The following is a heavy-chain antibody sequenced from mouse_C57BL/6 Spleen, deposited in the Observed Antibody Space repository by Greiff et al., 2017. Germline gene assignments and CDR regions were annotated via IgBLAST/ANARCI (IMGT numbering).Heavy chain of an antibody. D-gene: IGHD1-1*01. J-gene: IGHJ2*01. CDR3: ATNYASSPYYFDY. V-gene: IGHV1-64*01. Sequence: QVQLQQPGAELVKPGASVKLSCKASGYTFTSYWMHWVKQRPGQGLEWIGMIHPGSGSTNYNEKFKSKATLTVDKSSSTAYMQLSSLTSEDSAVXYCATNYASSPYYFDYGGQGTTLTVSS. CDR1: GYTFTSYW. CDR2: IHPGSGST.